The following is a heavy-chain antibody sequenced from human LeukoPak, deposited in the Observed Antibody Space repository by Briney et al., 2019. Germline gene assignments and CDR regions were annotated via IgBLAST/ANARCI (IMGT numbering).Heavy chain of an antibody. J-gene: IGHJ4*02. V-gene: IGHV4-34*01. Sequence: NPSETLSLTCTVSGGSISSDYWSWIRQPPGKGLEWIGEINHSGSTNYNPSLKSRVTISVDTSKNQLSLKLSSMTAADTAVYYCARQWLVSPLFDYWGQGTLVTVSS. CDR2: INHSGST. CDR1: GGSISSDY. D-gene: IGHD6-19*01. CDR3: ARQWLVSPLFDY.